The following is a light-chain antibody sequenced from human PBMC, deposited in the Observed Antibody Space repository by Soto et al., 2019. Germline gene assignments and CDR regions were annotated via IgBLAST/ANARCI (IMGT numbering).Light chain of an antibody. Sequence: QAVVTQPPSESATPGQRVTVSCSGSSSNIGNNTAYWYQHVPGTAPKLIIHHNTLLPSWVPARVSGSKSGTSASLAISGLQSDDDSDYYCAAWHDSLGAVVFGGGTKLTVL. CDR3: AAWHDSLGAVV. V-gene: IGLV1-47*02. CDR1: SSNIGNNT. CDR2: HNT. J-gene: IGLJ2*01.